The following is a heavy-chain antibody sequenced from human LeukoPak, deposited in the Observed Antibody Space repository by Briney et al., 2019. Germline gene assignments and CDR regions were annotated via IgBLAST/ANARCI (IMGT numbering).Heavy chain of an antibody. Sequence: SVKVSCKASGGTFSSYAISWVRLAPGQGHEWMGGIIPIFGTANYAQKFQGRVTITADESTSTAYMELSSLRSEDTAVYYCARTLGYCSSTSCYWDYWGQGTLVTVSS. CDR1: GGTFSSYA. V-gene: IGHV1-69*13. CDR3: ARTLGYCSSTSCYWDY. CDR2: IIPIFGTA. J-gene: IGHJ4*02. D-gene: IGHD2-2*01.